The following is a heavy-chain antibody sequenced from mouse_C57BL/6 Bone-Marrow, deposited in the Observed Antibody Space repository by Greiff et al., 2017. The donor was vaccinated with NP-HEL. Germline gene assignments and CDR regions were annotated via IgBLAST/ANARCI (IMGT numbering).Heavy chain of an antibody. J-gene: IGHJ4*01. V-gene: IGHV1-80*01. CDR3: ARGGGRVVATDYEAMDY. CDR1: GYAFSSYW. Sequence: VQLQQSGAELVKPGASVKISCKASGYAFSSYWMNWVKQRPGKGLEWIGQIYPGDGDTNYNGKFKGKATLTADKSSSTACMQLSSLTSEDAAVYFCARGGGRVVATDYEAMDYWGQGTSVTVSS. D-gene: IGHD1-1*01. CDR2: IYPGDGDT.